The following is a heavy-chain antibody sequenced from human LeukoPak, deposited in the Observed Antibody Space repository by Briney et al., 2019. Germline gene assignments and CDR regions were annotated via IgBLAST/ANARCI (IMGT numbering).Heavy chain of an antibody. CDR2: IYYSGST. Sequence: SETLYLTCNVSGGSISSYYWSWIRQPPGKGLEWIGYIYYSGSTNYNPSLKSRVAISVDTTKNQFSLKLSSVTAADTAVYYCARDFNYDSSGYLYNWFDPWGQGTLVTVSS. CDR3: ARDFNYDSSGYLYNWFDP. D-gene: IGHD3-22*01. CDR1: GGSISSYY. V-gene: IGHV4-59*01. J-gene: IGHJ5*02.